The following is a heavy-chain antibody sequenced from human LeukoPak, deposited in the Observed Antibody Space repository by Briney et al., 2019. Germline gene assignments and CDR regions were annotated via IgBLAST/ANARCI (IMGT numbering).Heavy chain of an antibody. D-gene: IGHD6-13*01. CDR1: GFTFGSSA. Sequence: GGSLRLSGAPSGFTFGSSAMSWVRQAPGKVPEWVSTFSRSVPDTYYADSVKGRFTIFTNNSKNTLYRQMNSLRAEDTAVYYCAKGSLGSWYYFDYWGQGTLVTVSS. V-gene: IGHV3-23*01. J-gene: IGHJ4*02. CDR2: FSRSVPDT. CDR3: AKGSLGSWYYFDY.